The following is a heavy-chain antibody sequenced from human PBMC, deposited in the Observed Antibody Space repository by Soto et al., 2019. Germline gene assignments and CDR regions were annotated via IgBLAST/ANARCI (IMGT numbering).Heavy chain of an antibody. J-gene: IGHJ4*02. CDR1: GFTFSSYA. Sequence: LRLSCAASGFTFSSYAMSWVRQAPGKGLEWVSAISGSGGSTYYADSVKGRFTISRDNSKNTLYLQMNSLRAEDTAVYYCAKSQHIVVVTLFDYWGQGTLVTVSS. D-gene: IGHD2-21*02. CDR3: AKSQHIVVVTLFDY. CDR2: ISGSGGST. V-gene: IGHV3-23*01.